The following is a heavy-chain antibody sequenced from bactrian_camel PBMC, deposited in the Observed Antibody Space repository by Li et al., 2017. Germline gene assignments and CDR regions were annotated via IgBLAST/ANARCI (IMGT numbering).Heavy chain of an antibody. V-gene: IGHV3S40*01. CDR2: INSAGITT. CDR3: AADWSGTDACRSRAIGAPDFDY. J-gene: IGHJ6*01. D-gene: IGHD3*01. CDR1: GYTYRRAC. Sequence: DVQLVESGGGSVQSGGSLRLSCLASGYTYRRACMGWFRQAQGKGLEWVSGINSAGITTYYQESMKGRFTVFRDNAKKMVYLQMNSLKPEDTAMYYCAADWSGTDACRSRAIGAPDFDYLGQGTQVTVS.